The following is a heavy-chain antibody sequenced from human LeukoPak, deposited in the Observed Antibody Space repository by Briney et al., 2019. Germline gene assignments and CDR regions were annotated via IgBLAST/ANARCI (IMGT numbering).Heavy chain of an antibody. CDR3: ARCLSPVGAFCYFDY. CDR2: IYYSGST. V-gene: IGHV4-39*01. D-gene: IGHD1-26*01. CDR1: GGSISSSSYY. J-gene: IGHJ4*02. Sequence: PAETLSLTCTVSGGSISSSSYYWGWIRQPPGKGLEWIGSIYYSGSTYYNPSLKSRVTISVDTSKNQFSLKLSSVTAADTAVYYCARCLSPVGAFCYFDYWGQGTLVTVSS.